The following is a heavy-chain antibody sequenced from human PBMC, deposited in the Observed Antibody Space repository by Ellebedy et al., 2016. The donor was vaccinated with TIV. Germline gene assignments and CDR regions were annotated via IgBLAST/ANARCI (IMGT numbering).Heavy chain of an antibody. J-gene: IGHJ5*02. V-gene: IGHV4-34*01. Sequence: MPSETLSLTCSVFGGPFTGYHWSWFRQPPGKGLEWIGGINHNGDTNYNPSLNSRITISVDTSKNLFSLKLNSVTAADTAVYYCARVVNYYDSSGYHHWGQGTLVTVSP. CDR2: INHNGDT. CDR1: GGPFTGYH. CDR3: ARVVNYYDSSGYHH. D-gene: IGHD3-22*01.